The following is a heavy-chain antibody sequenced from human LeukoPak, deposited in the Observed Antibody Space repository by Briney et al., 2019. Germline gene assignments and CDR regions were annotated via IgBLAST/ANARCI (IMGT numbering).Heavy chain of an antibody. D-gene: IGHD2-15*01. CDR2: IIPIFGTA. Sequence: SGKPSCKASEPTFSSYAISWVRQAPGHGLEWMGGIIPIFGTANYAQKFQGRVTITAAESTSTAYMELSSLRSEDTAVYYCARGARLFSGGSLGGGFDRWGQGTLVTVSS. CDR3: ARGARLFSGGSLGGGFDR. CDR1: EPTFSSYA. V-gene: IGHV1-69*13. J-gene: IGHJ5*02.